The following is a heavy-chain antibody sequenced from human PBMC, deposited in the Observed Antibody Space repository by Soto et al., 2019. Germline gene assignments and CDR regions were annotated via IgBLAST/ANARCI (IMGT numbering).Heavy chain of an antibody. D-gene: IGHD3-16*01. V-gene: IGHV4-61*01. CDR3: ARDGGGLFDS. J-gene: IGHJ4*02. CDR2: IYYRGST. Sequence: QVQLRESGPGLVKPSETLSLTCTVSGGSVNTGTSFYYWSWIRQSPGKGLEWIGYIYYRGSTNYSPSLTSRVAISIDTSKNQFSLRLTSVTAADTAVYYCARDGGGLFDSWGQGILVTVSS. CDR1: GGSVNTGTSFYY.